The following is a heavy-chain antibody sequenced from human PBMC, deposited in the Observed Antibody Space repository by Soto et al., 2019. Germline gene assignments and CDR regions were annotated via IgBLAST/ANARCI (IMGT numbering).Heavy chain of an antibody. CDR3: ARDHGSGWYRDAFDM. D-gene: IGHD6-19*01. CDR1: GFTFSSYG. V-gene: IGHV3-33*01. J-gene: IGHJ3*02. Sequence: QVQLVESGGGVVQPGRSLRLSCAASGFTFSSYGMHWVRQAPGKGLEWVAVIWYDGSNKYYADSVKGRFTISRDNSKNTLYLQMNSLRAEDTAVYYCARDHGSGWYRDAFDMWGQGTMVTVSS. CDR2: IWYDGSNK.